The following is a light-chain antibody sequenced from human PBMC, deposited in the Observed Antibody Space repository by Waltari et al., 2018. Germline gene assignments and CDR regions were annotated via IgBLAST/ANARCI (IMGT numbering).Light chain of an antibody. Sequence: QSALTQPASVFGSPGQSITISCTGTSIDVGTYNIVSWYQQHPGRAPKLMIYENTQRPSGVSYRFSGSKSGNTASLTISGLQAEDEADYYCCSYASSSTFRVFGGGTKLTVL. J-gene: IGLJ3*02. CDR3: CSYASSSTFRV. V-gene: IGLV2-23*02. CDR1: SIDVGTYNI. CDR2: ENT.